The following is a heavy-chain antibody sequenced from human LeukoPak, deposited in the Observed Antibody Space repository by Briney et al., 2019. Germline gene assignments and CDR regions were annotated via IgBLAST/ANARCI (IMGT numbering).Heavy chain of an antibody. CDR1: GYPFTDYY. J-gene: IGHJ4*02. D-gene: IGHD3-10*01. Sequence: ASVKVSCKASGYPFTDYYMHWVRQAPGQGLEWMGWINPNRGGTDYAQKFQGRVTMTRDTSISTAYMELSRLRYDDTAVYYCARDRDGESDHDYWGQGTLVTVSS. CDR3: ARDRDGESDHDY. CDR2: INPNRGGT. V-gene: IGHV1-2*02.